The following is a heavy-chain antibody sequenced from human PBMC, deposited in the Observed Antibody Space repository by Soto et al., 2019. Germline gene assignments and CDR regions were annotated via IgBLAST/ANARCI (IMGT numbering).Heavy chain of an antibody. Sequence: QVQLQESGQGLVKPSQTLSLTCTVSGGSISSGPYYWSWIRQHPGKALEWIGYIYYSGRTNYNPSLKSRVSISMDMSENQFSLNLRSVTAADTAVYYCARDRIGSEYDVGSGMDVWGQGTTVTVSS. V-gene: IGHV4-31*03. CDR3: ARDRIGSEYDVGSGMDV. CDR1: GGSISSGPYY. D-gene: IGHD3-10*01. J-gene: IGHJ6*02. CDR2: IYYSGRT.